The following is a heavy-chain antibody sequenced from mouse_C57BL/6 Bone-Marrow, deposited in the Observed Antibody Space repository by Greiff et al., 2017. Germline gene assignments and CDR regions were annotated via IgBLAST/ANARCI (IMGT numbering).Heavy chain of an antibody. CDR2: INPSSGYT. D-gene: IGHD3-2*02. CDR3: ARGSGYTRSAMDY. Sequence: VQLQESGAELARPGASVKMSCKASGYTFTSYTMHWVKQRPGQGLEWIGYINPSSGYTKYNQKFKDKATLTADKSSSTAYMQLSSLTSEDSAVYYCARGSGYTRSAMDYWGQGTSVTVSS. CDR1: GYTFTSYT. V-gene: IGHV1-4*01. J-gene: IGHJ4*01.